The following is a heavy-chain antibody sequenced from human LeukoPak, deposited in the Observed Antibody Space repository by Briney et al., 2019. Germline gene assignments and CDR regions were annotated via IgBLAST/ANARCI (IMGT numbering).Heavy chain of an antibody. D-gene: IGHD3-3*01. J-gene: IGHJ4*02. CDR2: VYYSGTT. Sequence: SETLSLTCSVSGGSVSTGNYYWTWIRQPPGKGLEWIGYVYYSGTTNYNPSLKSRVAISVDTSKNQFSLKLNSVTAADTAVYYCARALEWFDTYYFDYWGQGTLVTVSS. V-gene: IGHV4-61*01. CDR3: ARALEWFDTYYFDY. CDR1: GGSVSTGNYY.